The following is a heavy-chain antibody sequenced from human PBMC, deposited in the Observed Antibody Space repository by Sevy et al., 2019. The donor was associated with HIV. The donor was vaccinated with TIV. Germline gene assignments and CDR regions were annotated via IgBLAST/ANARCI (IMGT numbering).Heavy chain of an antibody. J-gene: IGHJ4*02. CDR1: GFTFSSYW. D-gene: IGHD5-18*01. CDR3: ARERLWLVY. V-gene: IGHV3-7*01. CDR2: IKQDGTEK. Sequence: QLGGSLRLSCIASGFTFSSYWMSWVRQTPGKGLEWVANIKQDGTEKNYVDSVKGRFTISRDNAQKSVYLQMNSLRAEDTAVYYCARERLWLVYGGQGTLVTVSS.